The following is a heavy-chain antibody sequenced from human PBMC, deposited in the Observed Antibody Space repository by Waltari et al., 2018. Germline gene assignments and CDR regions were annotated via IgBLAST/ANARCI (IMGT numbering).Heavy chain of an antibody. CDR1: GFTFSSYS. D-gene: IGHD6-19*01. CDR3: ARESVRGSGWYNWFDP. CDR2: IGSRSSTI. Sequence: EVQLVESGGGLVQPGGSLRLSCAASGFTFSSYSMNWVRQAPGKGLEWVSYIGSRSSTISYADSVKGRFTISMDNAKNSLYLQMNSLRDEDTAVYYCARESVRGSGWYNWFDPWGQGTLVTVSS. V-gene: IGHV3-48*02. J-gene: IGHJ5*02.